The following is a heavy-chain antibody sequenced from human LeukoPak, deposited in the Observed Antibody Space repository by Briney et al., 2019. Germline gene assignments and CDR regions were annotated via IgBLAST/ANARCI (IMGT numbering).Heavy chain of an antibody. CDR2: ISAYNGNT. Sequence: GASVKVSCKASGYTFTSYGISWVRQAPGQGLEWMGWISAYNGNTNYAQKLQGGVTMTTDTSTSTAYMELRSLRSDDTAVYYCARGSGSYKTKSYYYMDVWGKGTTVTISS. D-gene: IGHD1-26*01. CDR1: GYTFTSYG. J-gene: IGHJ6*03. CDR3: ARGSGSYKTKSYYYMDV. V-gene: IGHV1-18*01.